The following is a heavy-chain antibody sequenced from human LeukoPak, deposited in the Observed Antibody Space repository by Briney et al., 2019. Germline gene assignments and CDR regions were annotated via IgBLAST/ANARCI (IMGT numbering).Heavy chain of an antibody. Sequence: GGSLRLSCAASGFTLDDYAMHWVRQAPGKGLEWVSGINWNSGSIGYADSVKGRFTISRDNAKNSLYLQMNSLRAEDMALYYCAKGTATGITFRYYYMDVWGKGTTVTVSS. J-gene: IGHJ6*03. V-gene: IGHV3-9*03. CDR1: GFTLDDYA. D-gene: IGHD6-13*01. CDR2: INWNSGSI. CDR3: AKGTATGITFRYYYMDV.